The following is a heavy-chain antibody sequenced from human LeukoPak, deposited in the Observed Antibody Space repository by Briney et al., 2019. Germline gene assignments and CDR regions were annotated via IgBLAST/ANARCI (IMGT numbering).Heavy chain of an antibody. Sequence: GGSLRLSCVVSGITLSNYGMSWVRQAPGKGLEWVAGISGSGGTTRYADSVKGRFTVSRDNPKNSLYLQMNSLRAEDTAVYYCARDSGQWLVYFDYWGQGTLVTVSS. CDR2: ISGSGGTT. V-gene: IGHV3-23*01. J-gene: IGHJ4*02. D-gene: IGHD6-19*01. CDR3: ARDSGQWLVYFDY. CDR1: GITLSNYG.